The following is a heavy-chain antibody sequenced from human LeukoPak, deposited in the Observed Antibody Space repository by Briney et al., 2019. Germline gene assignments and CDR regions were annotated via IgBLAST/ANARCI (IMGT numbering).Heavy chain of an antibody. J-gene: IGHJ4*02. V-gene: IGHV1-46*01. Sequence: GASVKVSCKASGYTFTSNYIHWVRQAPGQGLEWVGMIYPRDGSTSYAQKFQGRVTVTRDTSTSTVHMELSGLRSEDTAVYYCARDQEGFDYWGQGTLATVSS. CDR3: ARDQEGFDY. CDR1: GYTFTSNY. CDR2: IYPRDGST.